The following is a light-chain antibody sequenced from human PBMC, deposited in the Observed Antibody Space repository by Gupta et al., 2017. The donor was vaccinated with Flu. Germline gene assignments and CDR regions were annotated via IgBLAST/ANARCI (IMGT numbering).Light chain of an antibody. CDR1: QDIRNF. J-gene: IGKJ5*01. CDR3: QQYDSLPLT. Sequence: PASLSASVGDRVTITCQASQDIRNFLNWYQQKPGKAPKLLIYDASLLQTGVPSRFSGRGSGTNFIFTISSLQPEDIATYFCQQYDSLPLTFGPGTRLDIK. V-gene: IGKV1-33*01. CDR2: DAS.